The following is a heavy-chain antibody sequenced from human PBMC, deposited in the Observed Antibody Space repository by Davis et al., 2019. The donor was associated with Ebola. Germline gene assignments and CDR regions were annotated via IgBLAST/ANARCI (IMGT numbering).Heavy chain of an antibody. CDR2: ISSSSSYI. V-gene: IGHV3-21*01. CDR3: ARVWTTGDPDY. CDR1: GFTFSSYS. D-gene: IGHD3/OR15-3a*01. J-gene: IGHJ4*02. Sequence: GESLKISCAASGFTFSSYSMNWVRQAPGKGLEWVSTISSSSSYIYYADSVKGRFTISRDNSKNTLYLQMNSLRAEDTAVYYCARVWTTGDPDYWGQGTLVTVSS.